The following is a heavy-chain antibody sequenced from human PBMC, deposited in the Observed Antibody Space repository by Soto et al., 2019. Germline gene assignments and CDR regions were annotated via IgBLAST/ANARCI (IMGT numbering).Heavy chain of an antibody. J-gene: IGHJ6*02. D-gene: IGHD3-10*01. Sequence: QVQLVQSGAEVKKPGASVKVSCKASGYTFTSYGISWVRQAPGQGLEWMGWSSAYNGNTNYAQKLQGRVTMTTDTSTRTAYVELRSLRSDDTAVYYCARDMVRGVIMSSLGYGMDVWGQGTTVPVSS. CDR2: SSAYNGNT. V-gene: IGHV1-18*04. CDR3: ARDMVRGVIMSSLGYGMDV. CDR1: GYTFTSYG.